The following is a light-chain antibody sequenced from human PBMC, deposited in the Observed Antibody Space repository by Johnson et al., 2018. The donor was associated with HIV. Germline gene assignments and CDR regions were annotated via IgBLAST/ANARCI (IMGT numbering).Light chain of an antibody. J-gene: IGLJ1*01. Sequence: HSVLTQPPSVSAAPGQKVTISCSGSSSNIGNNYVSWYQQLPGTAPKLLIYENNKRPSGIPDRFSGSKSGTSATLCITGLQTGDEADYYCGTWDSSLSARVFGTGTKVTVL. CDR3: GTWDSSLSARV. CDR2: ENN. CDR1: SSNIGNNY. V-gene: IGLV1-51*02.